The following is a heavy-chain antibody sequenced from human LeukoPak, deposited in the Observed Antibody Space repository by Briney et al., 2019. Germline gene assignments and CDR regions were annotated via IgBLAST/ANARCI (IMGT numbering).Heavy chain of an antibody. CDR2: ISASGGST. CDR1: GFTFGDYA. V-gene: IGHV3-23*01. Sequence: GGSLRLSCTASGFTFGDYAMTWVRQAPGKGLEWVSSISASGGSTYYADSVKGRFTISRDNSKNTLYLQMNSLRAEDTAVYYCAKPARTDYADYWGQGTLVTVSS. CDR3: AKPARTDYADY. J-gene: IGHJ4*02. D-gene: IGHD1-14*01.